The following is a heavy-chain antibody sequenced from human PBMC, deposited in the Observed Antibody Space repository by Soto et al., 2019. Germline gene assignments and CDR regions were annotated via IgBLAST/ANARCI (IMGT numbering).Heavy chain of an antibody. V-gene: IGHV4-39*01. Sequence: SETLSLTCTVSGGSISSSSYYWGWIRQPPGKGLEWIGSIYYSGSTYYNTSLKSRVTISVDTSKNQYSMKLSTMTAADTAVYYCARHPPYYYDSSGYYSPFDYWGQGTLVTVSS. J-gene: IGHJ4*02. CDR3: ARHPPYYYDSSGYYSPFDY. CDR2: IYYSGST. CDR1: GGSISSSSYY. D-gene: IGHD3-22*01.